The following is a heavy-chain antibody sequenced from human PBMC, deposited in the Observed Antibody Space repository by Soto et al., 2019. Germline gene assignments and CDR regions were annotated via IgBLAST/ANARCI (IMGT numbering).Heavy chain of an antibody. Sequence: GGSLRLSCAASGFTFSDYYMSWIRQAPGKGLEWVSYISGSGSTIYYADSVKGRFTISRDNAKNSLYLQMNSLRDEDTAVYYCARDAGYSYGPFDYWGQGTLVTVSS. CDR2: ISGSGSTI. CDR1: GFTFSDYY. V-gene: IGHV3-11*04. CDR3: ARDAGYSYGPFDY. D-gene: IGHD5-18*01. J-gene: IGHJ4*02.